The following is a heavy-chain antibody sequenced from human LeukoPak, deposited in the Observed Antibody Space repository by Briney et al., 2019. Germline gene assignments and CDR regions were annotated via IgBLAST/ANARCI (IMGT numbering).Heavy chain of an antibody. Sequence: GGSLRLSCAASGFTFSSNWMSWVRQAPGKGLEWVANIKEDGSEKYYVDSVKGRFTISRDNTKNSLYLQMNSLRAEDTAVYYCARDMNRYYYGSGSYLHWGQGTLVTVSS. CDR1: GFTFSSNW. D-gene: IGHD3-10*01. J-gene: IGHJ4*02. CDR2: IKEDGSEK. V-gene: IGHV3-7*01. CDR3: ARDMNRYYYGSGSYLH.